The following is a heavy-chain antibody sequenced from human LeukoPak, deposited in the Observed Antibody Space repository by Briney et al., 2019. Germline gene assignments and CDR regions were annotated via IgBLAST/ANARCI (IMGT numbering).Heavy chain of an antibody. CDR3: ARVIDVAAAGYFDS. Sequence: SETLSLTCTVSGGSISSGGYYWSWIRQHPGKGLEWIGYIYYSGNTYYNPSLKSRVTISVDTSKNQFSLKLSSVTAADTALYYCARVIDVAAAGYFDSWGQGTQVTVSS. CDR2: IYYSGNT. J-gene: IGHJ4*02. D-gene: IGHD6-13*01. CDR1: GGSISSGGYY. V-gene: IGHV4-31*03.